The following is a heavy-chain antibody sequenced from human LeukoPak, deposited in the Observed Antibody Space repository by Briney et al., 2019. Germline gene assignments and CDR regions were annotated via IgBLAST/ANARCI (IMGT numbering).Heavy chain of an antibody. V-gene: IGHV4-39*02. D-gene: IGHD3-3*01. CDR3: ARDLSWYYDFWSGYPSLAPPGY. CDR2: IYYSGNT. CDR1: GDSISVDNYY. Sequence: SETLSLTCTVSGDSISVDNYYWGWIRRPPGKGLESIGSIYYSGNTYYNPSLKSRVSISVDTSKNQFSLKVTSVTAADTAVYYCARDLSWYYDFWSGYPSLAPPGYWGQGTLVTVSS. J-gene: IGHJ4*02.